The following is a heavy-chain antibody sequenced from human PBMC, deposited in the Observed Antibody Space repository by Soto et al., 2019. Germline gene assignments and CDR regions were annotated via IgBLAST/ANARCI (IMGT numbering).Heavy chain of an antibody. CDR1: GKFFSNYW. Sequence: PGESLKISCKGSGKFFSNYWIAWVRQMPGKGLEWMGVIFVGDSDTRYSPSFEGQVTISADKSISTVYLQWDSLKASDTAIYYCSRHWCSSLAGRPPGDWGQGTQVTV. D-gene: IGHD6-6*01. V-gene: IGHV5-51*01. J-gene: IGHJ4*02. CDR3: SRHWCSSLAGRPPGD. CDR2: IFVGDSDT.